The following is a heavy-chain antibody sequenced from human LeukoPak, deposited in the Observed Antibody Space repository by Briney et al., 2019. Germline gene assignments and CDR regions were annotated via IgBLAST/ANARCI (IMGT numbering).Heavy chain of an antibody. Sequence: SQTLSLTCTVSGGSISSYYWSWIRQPPGKGLEWIGYIYYSGSTNYNPSLKSRVTISVDTSKNQFSLKLSSVTAADTAVYYCARNPTYQLDHYYYYYGMDVWGQGTTVTVSS. CDR2: IYYSGST. V-gene: IGHV4-59*01. CDR1: GGSISSYY. CDR3: ARNPTYQLDHYYYYYGMDV. J-gene: IGHJ6*02. D-gene: IGHD2-2*01.